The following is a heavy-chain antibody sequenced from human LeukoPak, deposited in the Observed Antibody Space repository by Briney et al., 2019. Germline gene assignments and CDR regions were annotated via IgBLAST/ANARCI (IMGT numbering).Heavy chain of an antibody. V-gene: IGHV5-51*01. J-gene: IGHJ5*02. CDR2: IYPGDPDT. CDR1: GYSFTSYW. CDR3: ARMYSSGWYGMYNWFDP. D-gene: IGHD6-19*01. Sequence: GESLKISCKGSGYSFTSYWVGWVRQMPGKGLEWMGIIYPGDPDTRYSPSFQGQVTISADKSISTAYLQWSSLKASDTAMYYCARMYSSGWYGMYNWFDPWGQGTLVTVSS.